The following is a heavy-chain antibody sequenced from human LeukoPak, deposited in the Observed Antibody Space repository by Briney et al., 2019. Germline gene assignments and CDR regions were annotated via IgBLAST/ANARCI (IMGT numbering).Heavy chain of an antibody. CDR2: IYYSGST. J-gene: IGHJ4*02. V-gene: IGHV4-59*12. Sequence: SETLSLTCTVSGGSISSYYWSWIRQPPGKGLEWIGYIYYSGSTNYNPSLKSRVTISVDTSKNQFSLKLSSVTAADTAVYYCARGIAVAGPHYFDYWGQGTLVTVSS. CDR3: ARGIAVAGPHYFDY. CDR1: GGSISSYY. D-gene: IGHD6-19*01.